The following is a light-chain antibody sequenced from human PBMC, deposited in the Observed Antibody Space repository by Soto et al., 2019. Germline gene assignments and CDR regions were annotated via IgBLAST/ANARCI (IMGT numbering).Light chain of an antibody. V-gene: IGKV3-11*01. J-gene: IGKJ4*01. CDR2: DAS. Sequence: IVLTQSPATLSLSPGERATLSCRASQSVSSYLSWYQQKPGQAPRLLIYDASNRATGIPAMFSGSGSGPDFTLTISSLWPDECAVYYGQHHSNWRLTFGGGTKVELK. CDR1: QSVSSY. CDR3: QHHSNWRLT.